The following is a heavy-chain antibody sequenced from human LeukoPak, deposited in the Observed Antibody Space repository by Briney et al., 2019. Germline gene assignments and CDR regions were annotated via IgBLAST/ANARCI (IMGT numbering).Heavy chain of an antibody. D-gene: IGHD6-13*01. CDR1: GFTVSSNY. J-gene: IGHJ4*02. Sequence: GGSLRLSCAASGFTVSSNYMNWVRQAPGKGLEWLSVIYSGGSTYYADSVKGRFTISRDNAENTLYLQMSSLRAEDTAVYYCTGGSGWLFDYWGQGTLVTVSS. CDR2: IYSGGST. CDR3: TGGSGWLFDY. V-gene: IGHV3-66*01.